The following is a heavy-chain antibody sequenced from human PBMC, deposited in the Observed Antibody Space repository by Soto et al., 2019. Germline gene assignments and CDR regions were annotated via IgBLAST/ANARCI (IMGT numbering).Heavy chain of an antibody. J-gene: IGHJ6*03. Sequence: SETLSLTCAVYGGSFSGYYWSWIRQPPGKGLEWIGEINHSGSTNYNPSLKSRVTISVDTSKNQFSLKLSSVTAADTAVYYCARGATMRRTYYYYMDVWGKGTTVTVSS. CDR1: GGSFSGYY. V-gene: IGHV4-34*01. CDR2: INHSGST. CDR3: ARGATMRRTYYYYMDV. D-gene: IGHD2-2*01.